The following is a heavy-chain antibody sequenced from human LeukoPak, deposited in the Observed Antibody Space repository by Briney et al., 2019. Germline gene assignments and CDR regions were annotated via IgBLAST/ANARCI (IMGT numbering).Heavy chain of an antibody. CDR1: GFTFSSYS. J-gene: IGHJ3*02. CDR2: ISSSSSYI. CDR3: AREEYSYGHHDAFDI. V-gene: IGHV3-21*01. Sequence: GALRLSCAASGFTFSSYSMNWVRQAPGKGLEWVSSISSSSSYIYYADSVKGRFTISRDNAKSSLYLQMNSLRAEDTAVYYCAREEYSYGHHDAFDIWGQGTMVTVSS. D-gene: IGHD5-18*01.